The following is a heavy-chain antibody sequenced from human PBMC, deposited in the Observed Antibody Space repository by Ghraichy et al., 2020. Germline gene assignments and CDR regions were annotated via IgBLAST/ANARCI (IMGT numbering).Heavy chain of an antibody. J-gene: IGHJ4*02. CDR2: INSDESST. CDR1: GFTFSSYW. Sequence: LTCAVSGFTFSSYWMHWVRQAPGKGLVWVSRINSDESSTSYADSVKGRFTISRDNAKNTLYLQMNSLRAEDTAVYYCARGSAPKSSSSYYHFDYWGQGTLVTVSS. D-gene: IGHD3-22*01. V-gene: IGHV3-74*01. CDR3: ARGSAPKSSSSYYHFDY.